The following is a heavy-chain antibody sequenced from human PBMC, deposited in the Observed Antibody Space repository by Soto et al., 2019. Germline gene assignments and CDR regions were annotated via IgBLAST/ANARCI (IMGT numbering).Heavy chain of an antibody. CDR1: GFSVSSNY. J-gene: IGHJ3*02. CDR3: TLMYYDMPPDAFDI. Sequence: GGSLRLSCAASGFSVSSNYMSWVRQAPGKGLEWVSVIYSGDSTYYADSVKGRFTISRDNSKNTLYLQMNSLRAEDTAVYYCTLMYYDMPPDAFDIWAQGTMVTVSS. V-gene: IGHV3-53*01. CDR2: IYSGDST. D-gene: IGHD3-9*01.